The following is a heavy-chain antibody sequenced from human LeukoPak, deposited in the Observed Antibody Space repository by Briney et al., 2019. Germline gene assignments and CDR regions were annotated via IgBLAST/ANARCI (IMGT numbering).Heavy chain of an antibody. CDR1: GFTFSGSD. V-gene: IGHV3-73*01. Sequence: GGSLNLSCAASGFTFSGSDMHWVRQASGKGLEWVGRIRTKSNSYATAYSASVKVRFTISRDDSKDTVYLQMISLKSEDTAVYYCSTFDNSGCYNGAFYAYWGRGILVTVSS. J-gene: IGHJ4*02. CDR3: STFDNSGCYNGAFYAY. D-gene: IGHD3-22*01. CDR2: IRTKSNSYAT.